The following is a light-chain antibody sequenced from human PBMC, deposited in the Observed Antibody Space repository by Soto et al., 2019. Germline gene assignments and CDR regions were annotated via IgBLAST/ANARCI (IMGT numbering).Light chain of an antibody. V-gene: IGKV3-20*01. CDR2: AAS. Sequence: EILLTQSPSTLPLSPGEGVTLSCRASQSVTVNSLAWYQQKPGQAPRLLIYAASTRAAAVPDRFTGSGSETDFALTISRLEPEDFGVYYCQQYGDSPLTSGPGTKVDIK. CDR1: QSVTVNS. J-gene: IGKJ3*01. CDR3: QQYGDSPLT.